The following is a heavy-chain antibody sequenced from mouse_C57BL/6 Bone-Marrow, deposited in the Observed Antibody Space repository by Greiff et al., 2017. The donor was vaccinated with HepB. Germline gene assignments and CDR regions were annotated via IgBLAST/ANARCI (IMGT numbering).Heavy chain of an antibody. CDR1: GYTFTDYY. V-gene: IGHV1-76*01. CDR3: ARSQLAWVAY. D-gene: IGHD4-1*02. Sequence: VQLQQSGAELVRPGASVKLSCKASGYTFTDYYINWVKQRPGQGLEWIARIYPGSGNTYYNEKFKGKATLTAEKSSSTAYMQLSSLTSEDSAVYFCARSQLAWVAYGGQGTGVTVPA. J-gene: IGHJ3*01. CDR2: IYPGSGNT.